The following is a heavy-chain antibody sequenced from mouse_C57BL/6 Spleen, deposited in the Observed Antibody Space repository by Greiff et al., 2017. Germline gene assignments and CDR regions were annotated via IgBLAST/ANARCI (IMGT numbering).Heavy chain of an antibody. CDR3: ARGKDSNYYAMDY. V-gene: IGHV1-53*01. CDR2: INPSNGGT. J-gene: IGHJ4*01. CDR1: GYTFTSYW. Sequence: VQLQPPGPELVKPGASVKLSCQASGYTFTSYWMHWVKQRPGQGLEWIGNINPSNGGTNYNEKFKSKATLTVDKSSSTAYMQLSSLTSEYSAVYYCARGKDSNYYAMDYWGQGTSVTVSS. D-gene: IGHD2-5*01.